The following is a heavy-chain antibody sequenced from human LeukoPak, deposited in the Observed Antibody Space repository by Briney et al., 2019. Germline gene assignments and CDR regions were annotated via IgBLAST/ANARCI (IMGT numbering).Heavy chain of an antibody. D-gene: IGHD3-3*01. V-gene: IGHV4-34*12. CDR3: ARGLASGYPPIPFDY. J-gene: IGHJ4*02. CDR2: IIDTGST. CDR1: GGSFSGYY. Sequence: SETLSLTCAVYGGSFSGYYWTWIRQPPGKGLEWIGEIIDTGSTKYNSSLKSRVTISVDTSKNEFSLNLTSVTAADTAIYYCARGLASGYPPIPFDYWGQGTLVTVSS.